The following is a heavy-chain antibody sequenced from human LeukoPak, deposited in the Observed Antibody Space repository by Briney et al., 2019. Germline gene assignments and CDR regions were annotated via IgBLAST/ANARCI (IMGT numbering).Heavy chain of an antibody. Sequence: GRSLRLSCAASGFTASSNYMSCVRQAPGKGLEWVSVIYSGGSTYYADSVKGRFTISRDNSKNTLYLQMNSLRAEDTAVYYCARSPGAYCGGDCYPYYFDYWGQGTLVTVSS. V-gene: IGHV3-53*01. CDR1: GFTASSNY. D-gene: IGHD2-21*02. CDR3: ARSPGAYCGGDCYPYYFDY. CDR2: IYSGGST. J-gene: IGHJ4*02.